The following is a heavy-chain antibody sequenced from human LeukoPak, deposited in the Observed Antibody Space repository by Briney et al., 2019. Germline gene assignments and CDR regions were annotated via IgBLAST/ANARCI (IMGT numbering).Heavy chain of an antibody. J-gene: IGHJ4*02. D-gene: IGHD6-6*01. CDR3: ARDEYSSSSFAC. CDR1: GGSISSYY. CDR2: IYYSGST. V-gene: IGHV4-59*01. Sequence: PSETLSLTCTVSGGSISSYYWSWIRQPPGKGLEWIGYIYYSGSTNYNPSLKSRVTISVDTSKNQFSLKLSSVTAADTAVYCCARDEYSSSSFACWGQGTLVTVSS.